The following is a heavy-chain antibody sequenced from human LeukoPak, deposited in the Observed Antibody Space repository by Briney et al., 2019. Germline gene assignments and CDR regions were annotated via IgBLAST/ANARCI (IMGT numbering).Heavy chain of an antibody. Sequence: GGSLRLSCAASGFTFSSYAMSWVRQAPGKGLEWVSAISGSGGSTYYADSVKGRFTISRDNSKNTLYLQMNSLRAEDTAVYYCAKVLNPPTPGVWYSSDYWGQGTLVTVSS. CDR3: AKVLNPPTPGVWYSSDY. CDR1: GFTFSSYA. V-gene: IGHV3-23*01. D-gene: IGHD6-13*01. CDR2: ISGSGGST. J-gene: IGHJ4*02.